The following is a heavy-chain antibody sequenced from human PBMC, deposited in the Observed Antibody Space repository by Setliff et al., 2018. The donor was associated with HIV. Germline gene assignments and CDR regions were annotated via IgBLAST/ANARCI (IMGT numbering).Heavy chain of an antibody. CDR1: GYSFSRSW. Sequence: ASVKVSCKASGYSFSRSWLQWVRQASGQGLEWMGWINIANGKTQYSQKFRGRVTFTRDISANTAYLDLNSLKSEDSALYYCARDLSYTANWEFDFWGQGTLVTVSS. V-gene: IGHV1-3*04. CDR2: INIANGKT. J-gene: IGHJ4*02. D-gene: IGHD3-16*01. CDR3: ARDLSYTANWEFDF.